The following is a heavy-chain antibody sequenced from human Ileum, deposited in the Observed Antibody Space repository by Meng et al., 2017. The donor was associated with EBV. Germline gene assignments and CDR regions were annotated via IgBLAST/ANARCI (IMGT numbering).Heavy chain of an antibody. D-gene: IGHD2/OR15-2a*01. J-gene: IGHJ4*02. Sequence: HRVRAWALVKMPETLVLVSTHSAGTTGTGYYSSWVPRAPGQGLRLLGWNDPNSGSTNYAQTFQGWVTISRDTSIITAYMKLNTVRSDDTAVYYCARECNIQWPVIDYWGQGTLVTVSS. CDR2: NDPNSGST. V-gene: IGHV1-2*04. CDR3: ARECNIQWPVIDY. CDR1: GTTGTGYY.